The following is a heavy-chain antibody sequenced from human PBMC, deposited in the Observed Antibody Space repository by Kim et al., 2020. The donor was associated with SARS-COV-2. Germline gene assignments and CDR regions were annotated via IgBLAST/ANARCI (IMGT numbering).Heavy chain of an antibody. D-gene: IGHD6-19*01. V-gene: IGHV3-53*01. CDR2: IYSGGST. CDR3: ASGSRGWYVFDY. Sequence: GGSLRLSCAASGFTVSSNYMSWVRQAPGKGLEWVSIIYSGGSTYYADSVKGRFTISRDNSKNTLYLQMNSLRAEDTAVYYCASGSRGWYVFDYWGQGTLVTVSS. J-gene: IGHJ4*02. CDR1: GFTVSSNY.